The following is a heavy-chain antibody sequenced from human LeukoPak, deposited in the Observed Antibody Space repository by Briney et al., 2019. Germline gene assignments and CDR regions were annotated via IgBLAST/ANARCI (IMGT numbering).Heavy chain of an antibody. D-gene: IGHD3-16*01. V-gene: IGHV4-34*01. CDR3: ARGEVDAGYAIDY. CDR1: GGSFSGYY. Sequence: SETLSLTCAVYGGSFSGYYWSWIRQPPGKGLEWIGEINHSGSTNYNPSLKSRVTISVDTSKNQFSLKLSSVTAADTAVYYCARGEVDAGYAIDYWGQGTLVTVSS. CDR2: INHSGST. J-gene: IGHJ4*02.